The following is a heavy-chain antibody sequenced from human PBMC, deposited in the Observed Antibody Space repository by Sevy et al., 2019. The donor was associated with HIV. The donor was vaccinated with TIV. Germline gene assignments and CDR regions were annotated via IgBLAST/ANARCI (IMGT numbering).Heavy chain of an antibody. CDR2: MSGRGDSR. D-gene: IGHD3-3*01. J-gene: IGHJ4*01. V-gene: IGHV3-23*01. Sequence: GGSLRLSCVGPGFRFGSQAMSWVRQAPGKGLEWVSGMSGRGDSRGYAHSVKGRFTISRDNSKNTVYLQMNSLTAEDTALYYCAKDVPDQSWYDDFWSGSPCFDYWGRGILVTVSS. CDR1: GFRFGSQA. CDR3: AKDVPDQSWYDDFWSGSPCFDY.